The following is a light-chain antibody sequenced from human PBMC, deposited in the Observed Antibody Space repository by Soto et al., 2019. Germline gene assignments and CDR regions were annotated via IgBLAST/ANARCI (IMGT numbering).Light chain of an antibody. V-gene: IGKV3-11*01. CDR1: QSVSSY. CDR3: QQRSDWPST. Sequence: EIVLTQSPATLSLSPGERATLSCRASQSVSSYLAWYQQKPGQAPRLLIYDASNRATVITARFSGSGSGTDFTLTISSLEPEDFAVYYCQQRSDWPSTFGGGTKVEIK. J-gene: IGKJ4*01. CDR2: DAS.